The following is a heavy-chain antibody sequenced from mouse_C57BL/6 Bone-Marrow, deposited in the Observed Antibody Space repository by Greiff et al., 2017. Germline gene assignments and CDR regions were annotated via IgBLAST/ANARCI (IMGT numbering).Heavy chain of an antibody. V-gene: IGHV14-4*01. CDR1: GFNIKDDY. Sequence: VQLKQSGAELVRPGASVKLSCTAPGFNIKDDYMHWVKQRPEQGLEWIGWIDPENGDTEYASKFQGKATITADTSSNTAYLQLSSLTSEDTAVYYCTTYYDKGAWFAYWGQGTLVTVSA. CDR2: IDPENGDT. J-gene: IGHJ3*01. D-gene: IGHD1-1*01. CDR3: TTYYDKGAWFAY.